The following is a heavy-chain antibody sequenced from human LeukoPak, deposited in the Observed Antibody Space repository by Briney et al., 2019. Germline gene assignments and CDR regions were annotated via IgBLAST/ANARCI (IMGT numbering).Heavy chain of an antibody. D-gene: IGHD1-1*01. J-gene: IGHJ4*02. Sequence: GGSLRLSCAASGFSFSNFAMNWVRQAPGKGLEWVSSISAGAGETYYGHSVEGRFITSRDNSKNTLYLQMNSLRAEDTAVYYCVKDAAGYGDYWGQGTLVTVSS. CDR1: GFSFSNFA. CDR3: VKDAAGYGDY. CDR2: ISAGAGET. V-gene: IGHV3-23*01.